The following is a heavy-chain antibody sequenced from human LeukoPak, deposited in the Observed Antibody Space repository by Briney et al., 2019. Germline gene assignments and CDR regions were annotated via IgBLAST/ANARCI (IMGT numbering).Heavy chain of an antibody. CDR1: GFTSIAYA. V-gene: IGHV3-23*01. D-gene: IGHD5-24*01. J-gene: IGHJ4*02. CDR2: ISGSGGST. Sequence: GGSLRLSCVGSGFTSIAYALTWARQAPGKGLEWVSSISGSGGSTYYADSVKGRLTISRDNSKNTLYLQMNSLRAEDTAVYYCARPRGGYNVFGYWGQGTLVTVSS. CDR3: ARPRGGYNVFGY.